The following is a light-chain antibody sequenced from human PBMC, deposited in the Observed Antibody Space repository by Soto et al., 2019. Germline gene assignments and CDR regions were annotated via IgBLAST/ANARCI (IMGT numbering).Light chain of an antibody. CDR1: SSDVGGYNY. V-gene: IGLV2-8*01. CDR2: EVS. J-gene: IGLJ1*01. CDR3: SSYAGSKNV. Sequence: HSALTQPPSASGSPGQSVTISCTGTSSDVGGYNYVSWYQQHPGKAPKLMIYEVSKRPSGVPDRFSGSKSGNTASLTVSGLQAEDEADYYCSSYAGSKNVFGTGTKVTVL.